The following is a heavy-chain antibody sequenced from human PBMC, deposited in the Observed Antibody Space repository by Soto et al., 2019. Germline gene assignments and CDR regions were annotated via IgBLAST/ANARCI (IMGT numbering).Heavy chain of an antibody. CDR3: ARFSSSSGYYYYYGMDV. CDR2: INHSGST. V-gene: IGHV4-34*01. D-gene: IGHD6-6*01. J-gene: IGHJ6*02. Sequence: PSETLSLACAVYGGSFSGDYWSWIRQPPGKGLEWIGEINHSGSTNYNPSLKSRVTISVDTSKNQFSLKLSSVTAADTAVYYCARFSSSSGYYYYYGMDVWGQGTTVT. CDR1: GGSFSGDY.